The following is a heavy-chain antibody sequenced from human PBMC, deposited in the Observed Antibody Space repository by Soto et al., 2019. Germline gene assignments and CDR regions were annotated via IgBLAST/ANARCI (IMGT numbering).Heavy chain of an antibody. D-gene: IGHD6-13*01. CDR1: GFYFSTYG. V-gene: IGHV3-33*01. CDR3: ARGRSDSNNWYRNSDY. J-gene: IGHJ4*01. Sequence: GGSLRLSCEASGFYFSTYGMHWVRQAPGKGLEWVAVIYYDGINKYYADSVKGRFTISRDNSKNTLYLQMNSLRAEDTAVYFCARGRSDSNNWYRNSDYWGQGTLVTVSS. CDR2: IYYDGINK.